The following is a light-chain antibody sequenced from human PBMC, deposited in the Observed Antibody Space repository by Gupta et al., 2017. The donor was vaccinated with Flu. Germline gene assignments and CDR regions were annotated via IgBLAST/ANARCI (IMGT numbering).Light chain of an antibody. CDR1: QSISSY. CDR3: QQSYSTPPGGVFT. V-gene: IGKV1-39*01. J-gene: IGKJ3*01. Sequence: DIQMTQSPSSLSASVGDRVTITCRASQSISSYLNWYQQKPGKAPKLLIYAASSLQSGVPSRFSGSGSGTDFTLTISSLQPEDFATYYCQQSYSTPPGGVFTFGPGTKVDIK. CDR2: AAS.